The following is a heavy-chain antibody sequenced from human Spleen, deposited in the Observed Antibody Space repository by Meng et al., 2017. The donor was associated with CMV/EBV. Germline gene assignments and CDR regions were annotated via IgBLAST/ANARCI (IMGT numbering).Heavy chain of an antibody. J-gene: IGHJ3*02. V-gene: IGHV5-51*01. CDR2: IYPGDSDT. D-gene: IGHD4-17*01. CDR3: ARRDTVTTEDDAFDI. CDR1: GYSFTSYW. Sequence: GESLKISCKGSGYSFTSYWIGWVRQMPGKGLEWMGIIYPGDSDTRYSPSFQGQVTISADKSISTAYLQWSSLKASDTAMYYCARRDTVTTEDDAFDIWGQGTMVTVSS.